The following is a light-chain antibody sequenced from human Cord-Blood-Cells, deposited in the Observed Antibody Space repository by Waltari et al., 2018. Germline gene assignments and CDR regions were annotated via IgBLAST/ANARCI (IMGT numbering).Light chain of an antibody. Sequence: EIVLTQSPATLSLSPGDRDNLSCRASQSVPSYLAWYQQKPGQAPRLLIYYASNRATGIPARFSGSRSGTDFTLTISSLEPEDFAVYYCQQRSNWIFTFGPGTKVDIK. J-gene: IGKJ3*01. CDR3: QQRSNWIFT. CDR2: YAS. V-gene: IGKV3-11*01. CDR1: QSVPSY.